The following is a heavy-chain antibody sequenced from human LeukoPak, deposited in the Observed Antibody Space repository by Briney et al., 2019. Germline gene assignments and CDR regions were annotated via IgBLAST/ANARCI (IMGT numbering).Heavy chain of an antibody. Sequence: PGGSLRLSCAASGFTFSSYAMHWVRQAPGRGLEWVAAISHDESNKYYADSVKGRFTVSRDKSKNTLYLQMNSLRAEDTAVYYCARGSGSYRAPDYWGQGTLVTVSS. CDR1: GFTFSSYA. J-gene: IGHJ4*02. V-gene: IGHV3-30-3*01. CDR3: ARGSGSYRAPDY. CDR2: ISHDESNK. D-gene: IGHD1-26*01.